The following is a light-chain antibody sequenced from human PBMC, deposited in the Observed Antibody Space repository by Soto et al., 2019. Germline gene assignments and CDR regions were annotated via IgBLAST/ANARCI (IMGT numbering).Light chain of an antibody. CDR3: SSYTSSSLYV. Sequence: QSALTQPASVSGSPGQSITISCTGTSSDVGGYNYVSWYQQHPGIAPKLMIYDVSNRPSGVSNRFSGSKSGNTASLTISGLQAEDEADYYCSSYTSSSLYVFGTGTKVTVL. CDR2: DVS. V-gene: IGLV2-14*01. CDR1: SSDVGGYNY. J-gene: IGLJ1*01.